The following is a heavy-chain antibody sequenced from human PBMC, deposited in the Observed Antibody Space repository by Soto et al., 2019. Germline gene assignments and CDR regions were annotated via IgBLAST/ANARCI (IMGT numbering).Heavy chain of an antibody. CDR1: GYTFTSYY. V-gene: IGHV1-18*04. Sequence: ASVKVSCKASGYTFTSYYMHWVRQAPGQGLEWMGWISAYNGNTNYAQKLQGRVTMTTDTSTSTAYMELRSLRSDDTAVYYCARDHPYYDFWSGYLGHNWFDPWGQGTLVTVSS. D-gene: IGHD3-3*01. CDR3: ARDHPYYDFWSGYLGHNWFDP. J-gene: IGHJ5*02. CDR2: ISAYNGNT.